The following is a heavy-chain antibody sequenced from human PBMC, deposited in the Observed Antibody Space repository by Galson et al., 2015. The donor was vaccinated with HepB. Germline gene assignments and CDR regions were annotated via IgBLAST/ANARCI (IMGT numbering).Heavy chain of an antibody. CDR2: ISSSSSYI. J-gene: IGHJ3*02. CDR3: ARDHADAFDI. V-gene: IGHV3-21*01. Sequence: SLRLSCAASGFTFSSYSMNWVRQAPGKGLEWVSSISSSSSYIYYADSVKGRFTISRDNTKNSLYLQMNSLRAEDTAVYYCARDHADAFDIWGQGTMVTVSS. CDR1: GFTFSSYS.